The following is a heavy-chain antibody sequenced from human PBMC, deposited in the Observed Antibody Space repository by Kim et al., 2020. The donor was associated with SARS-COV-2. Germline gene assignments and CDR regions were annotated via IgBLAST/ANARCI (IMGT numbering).Heavy chain of an antibody. CDR2: IYYSGST. CDR3: ASSSTRNYYYYGMDV. J-gene: IGHJ6*02. Sequence: SETLSLTCTVSGGSISSYYWSWIRQPPGKGLEWIGYIYYSGSTNYNPSLKSRVTISVDTSKNQFSLKLSSVTAADTAVYYCASSSTRNYYYYGMDVWGQGTTVTVSS. D-gene: IGHD2-2*01. CDR1: GGSISSYY. V-gene: IGHV4-59*13.